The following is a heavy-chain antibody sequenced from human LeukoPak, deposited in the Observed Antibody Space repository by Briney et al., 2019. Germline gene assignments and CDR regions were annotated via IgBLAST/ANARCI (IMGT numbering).Heavy chain of an antibody. Sequence: PGGSLRLSCAASGFSFSTNPMSWVRQAPGKGLEWVSAISPDKTYYADSVKGRLTISRDNYKNTVDLHMSSPRAEDTAIYYCVKEHVDQAFTRSFGIWGQGTVVTVSS. D-gene: IGHD3-16*01. CDR3: VKEHVDQAFTRSFGI. CDR1: GFSFSTNP. V-gene: IGHV3-23*01. J-gene: IGHJ3*01. CDR2: ISPDKT.